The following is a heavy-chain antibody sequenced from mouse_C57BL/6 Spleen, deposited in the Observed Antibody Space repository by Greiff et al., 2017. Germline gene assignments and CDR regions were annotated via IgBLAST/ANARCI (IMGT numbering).Heavy chain of an antibody. Sequence: VQVVESGAELAKPGASAKLSCKASGYTFTSYWMHWVKQRHGQGLEWIGYINPSSGYTKYKQKFKDKARLTADKSYSTAYMQLSSQTSENSAVYDCARWITTVVDSDMYFDVWGTGTTVTVSS. V-gene: IGHV1-7*01. CDR2: INPSSGYT. CDR1: GYTFTSYW. D-gene: IGHD1-1*01. CDR3: ARWITTVVDSDMYFDV. J-gene: IGHJ1*03.